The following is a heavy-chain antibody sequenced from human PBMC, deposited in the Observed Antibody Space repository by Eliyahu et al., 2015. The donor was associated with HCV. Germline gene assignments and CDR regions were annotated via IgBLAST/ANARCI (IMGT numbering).Heavy chain of an antibody. CDR2: IHYSGST. J-gene: IGHJ5*02. V-gene: IGHV4-59*01. Sequence: QVQLQESGPGLVKPSETLSLTCTVSGGSITTYYWSWXRQPPGKGLEWIGYIHYSGSTTYNPPLKSRVTISLDTSKNQFSLNLTSVTAADTAVYYCASGGGGIAVAGTGGWFDPWGQGTLVTVSS. D-gene: IGHD6-19*01. CDR1: GGSITTYY. CDR3: ASGGGGIAVAGTGGWFDP.